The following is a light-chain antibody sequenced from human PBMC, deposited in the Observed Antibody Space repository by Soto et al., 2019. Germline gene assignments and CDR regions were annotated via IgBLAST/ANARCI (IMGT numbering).Light chain of an antibody. J-gene: IGKJ2*01. CDR2: GAS. CDR3: QHTSSFPFT. V-gene: IGKV1-12*01. Sequence: DIQLTQSPSSVSASVGDSVTLTCRASQAISTWLAWYQQRPGKAPQLLIFGASSLQSGVPSRFSGRGSGTDFTLTISSLQPEDFATYYCQHTSSFPFTFGQGTKLDIK. CDR1: QAISTW.